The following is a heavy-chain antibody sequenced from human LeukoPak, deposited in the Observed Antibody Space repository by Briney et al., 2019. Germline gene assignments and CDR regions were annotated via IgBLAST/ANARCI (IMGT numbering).Heavy chain of an antibody. D-gene: IGHD6-6*01. CDR3: ARGSSNVAARNNWFGS. V-gene: IGHV3-21*01. Sequence: PGGSLRLSCAASGFTFSRSDMNWVRQAPGKGLEWVSSISGSSSYIYYTDSLKGRFTISRDNAKNSLYLQMNSLRAEDTAVYYCARGSSNVAARNNWFGSWGQGTLVIVSS. J-gene: IGHJ5*01. CDR1: GFTFSRSD. CDR2: ISGSSSYI.